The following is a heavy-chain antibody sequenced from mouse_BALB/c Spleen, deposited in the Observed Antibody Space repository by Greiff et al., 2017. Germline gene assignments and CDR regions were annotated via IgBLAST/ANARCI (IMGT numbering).Heavy chain of an antibody. CDR1: GFTFSDYY. V-gene: IGHV5-4*02. Sequence: VQLQQSGAELVKPGGSLKLSCAASGFTFSDYYMYWVRQTPEKRLEWVATISDGGSYTYYPDSVKGRFTISRDNAKNNLYLQMSSLKSEDTAMYYCARDRVLSSYAMDYWGQGTSVTVSS. D-gene: IGHD1-1*02. J-gene: IGHJ4*01. CDR3: ARDRVLSSYAMDY. CDR2: ISDGGSYT.